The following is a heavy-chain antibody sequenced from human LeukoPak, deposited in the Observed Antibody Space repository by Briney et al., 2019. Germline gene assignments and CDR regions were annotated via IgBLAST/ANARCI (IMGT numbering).Heavy chain of an antibody. Sequence: ASVKVSCKASGYTFTSYAISWVRQAPGQGLEWMAWISTNNGDINTKYAQKVQGRVTVTTDTSTNTAYLELRSLTSDDTAVYYCARFGYSSSWPYNLGYYYMDVWGKGTTVTVSS. CDR1: GYTFTSYA. D-gene: IGHD6-13*01. J-gene: IGHJ6*03. V-gene: IGHV1-18*01. CDR3: ARFGYSSSWPYNLGYYYMDV. CDR2: ISTNNGDINT.